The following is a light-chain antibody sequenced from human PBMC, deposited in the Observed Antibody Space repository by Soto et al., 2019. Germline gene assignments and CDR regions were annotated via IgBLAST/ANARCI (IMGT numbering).Light chain of an antibody. CDR3: QQSYSTPRS. CDR1: QGISSW. CDR2: AAS. V-gene: IGKV1-12*01. J-gene: IGKJ5*01. Sequence: DIQMTQSPSSVSASVGDRVTITCRASQGISSWLAWYQQKPGKAPKLLIYAASSLQSGVPSKFRRCGSATAFTLTISSLPPEDFATYYCQQSYSTPRSFGQGTRREIK.